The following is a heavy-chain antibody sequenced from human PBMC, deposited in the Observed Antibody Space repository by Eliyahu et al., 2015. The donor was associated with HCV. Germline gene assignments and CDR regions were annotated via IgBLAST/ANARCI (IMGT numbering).Heavy chain of an antibody. CDR1: ISSSSYY. J-gene: IGHJ4*02. Sequence: ISSSSYYWGWIRQPPGKGLEWIGSIYYSGSTYYNPSPQSRVPLSLEPSPNQFSLKLSSVTAADTAVYYCARHGPYGSGSYADGYWGQGTLVTVSS. D-gene: IGHD3-10*01. V-gene: IGHV4-39*01. CDR3: ARHGPYGSGSYADGY. CDR2: IYYSGST.